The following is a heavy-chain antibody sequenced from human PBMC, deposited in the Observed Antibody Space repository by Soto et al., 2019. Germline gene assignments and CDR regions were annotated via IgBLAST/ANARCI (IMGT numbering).Heavy chain of an antibody. CDR3: ANGVPIGDYSTTSS. D-gene: IGHD4-4*01. Sequence: GGSLRLSCAASGFTFSSYAMSWVRQAPGKGLEWVSAISGSGGSTYYAGSVKGRFIISRDNSKNTLYLQMNSLRAEDTAVYYCANGVPIGDYSTTSSWGQGPLVTVSS. CDR1: GFTFSSYA. J-gene: IGHJ5*02. CDR2: ISGSGGST. V-gene: IGHV3-23*01.